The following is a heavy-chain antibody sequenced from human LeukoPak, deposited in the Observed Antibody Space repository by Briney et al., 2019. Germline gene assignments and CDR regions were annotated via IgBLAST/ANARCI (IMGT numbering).Heavy chain of an antibody. CDR3: ARLYDSSGYYYYDY. J-gene: IGHJ4*02. D-gene: IGHD3-22*01. CDR2: INPNSGGT. Sequence: ASVKVSCKASGYTFTGYYMHWVRQAPGQGLEWVGWINPNSGGTNYAQKLQGRVTMTTDTSTSTAYMELRSLRSDDTAVYYCARLYDSSGYYYYDYWGQGTLVTVSS. CDR1: GYTFTGYY. V-gene: IGHV1-2*02.